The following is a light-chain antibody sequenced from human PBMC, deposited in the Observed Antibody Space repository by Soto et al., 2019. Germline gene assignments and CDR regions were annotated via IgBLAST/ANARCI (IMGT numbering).Light chain of an antibody. CDR3: QQYKSCPWT. Sequence: EIVMTQSSATLSVSPGERATLSCRASQSINSDLAWYQRKPGQAPRFLIYGASTRATGIPARFSGSGSGTEFTLTISSLQSEDSALYYCQQYKSCPWTFGQGTKVEI. CDR2: GAS. J-gene: IGKJ1*01. CDR1: QSINSD. V-gene: IGKV3-15*01.